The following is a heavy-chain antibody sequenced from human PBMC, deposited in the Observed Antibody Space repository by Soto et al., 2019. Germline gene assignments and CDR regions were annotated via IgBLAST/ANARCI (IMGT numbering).Heavy chain of an antibody. J-gene: IGHJ6*03. CDR3: ARGLILWFGELSRRGGYYYYMDV. CDR2: INDSGNI. Sequence: QVQLQPWCAGLLKPSETLSLTCAVYGGSFSGYQWTWIRQTPGKRLEWIGDINDSGNINYNPSLKSRVTILVDTPKKQISLKLSAVTAADTAVYYCARGLILWFGELSRRGGYYYYMDVWGKGTTVTVSS. V-gene: IGHV4-34*01. D-gene: IGHD3-10*01. CDR1: GGSFSGYQ.